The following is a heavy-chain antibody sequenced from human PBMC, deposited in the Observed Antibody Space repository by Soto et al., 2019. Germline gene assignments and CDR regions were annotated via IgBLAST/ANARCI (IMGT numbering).Heavy chain of an antibody. V-gene: IGHV1-2*04. Sequence: QVQLVQSGAEVKQPGASVKVSCKASGYTFNDYYIYWVRQAPGQGLEWVAWINPNGGGTTYAQKFRDWVTVTRDTSNGTAYLELTGLKSDDTAIYYWGRVPRYSFPTSDSLDQWGQGTRVTVSS. CDR1: GYTFNDYY. CDR2: INPNGGGT. CDR3: GRVPRYSFPTSDSLDQ. J-gene: IGHJ4*02. D-gene: IGHD5-18*01.